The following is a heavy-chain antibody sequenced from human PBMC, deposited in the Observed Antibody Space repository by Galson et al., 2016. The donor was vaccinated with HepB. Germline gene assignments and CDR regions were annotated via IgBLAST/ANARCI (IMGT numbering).Heavy chain of an antibody. J-gene: IGHJ4*02. D-gene: IGHD4-17*01. V-gene: IGHV3-11*06. CDR2: ITSSSSYI. CDR3: ARVDRYRYGDLYYFDY. Sequence: SLRLSCAASGFTFSDYYMSWIRQAPGKGLKWVSYITSSSSYIKYADSVKGRFTISRDSTKDSLYLQMNSLRAEDTAVYYCARVDRYRYGDLYYFDYWGQGALVTVSS. CDR1: GFTFSDYY.